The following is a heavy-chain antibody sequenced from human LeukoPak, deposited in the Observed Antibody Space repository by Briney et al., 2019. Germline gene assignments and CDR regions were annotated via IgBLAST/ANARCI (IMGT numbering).Heavy chain of an antibody. D-gene: IGHD2-2*01. J-gene: IGHJ4*02. CDR1: GGSISSGSYY. V-gene: IGHV4-61*01. Sequence: SETLSLTCTVSGGSISSGSYYWSWIRQPPGKGLEWIGYIYYSGSTNYNPSLESRVTISIDTSKNQFSLKLSSVTAADTAVYYCARVSSLGYYFDYWGQGTLVAVSS. CDR2: IYYSGST. CDR3: ARVSSLGYYFDY.